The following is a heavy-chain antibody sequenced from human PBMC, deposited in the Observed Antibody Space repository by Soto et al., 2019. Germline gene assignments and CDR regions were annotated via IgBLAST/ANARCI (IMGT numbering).Heavy chain of an antibody. CDR2: ISYSGST. CDR3: ASHSGSYSRGPDY. CDR1: GGSISSYY. D-gene: IGHD1-26*01. V-gene: IGHV4-59*01. Sequence: QVQLQESGPGLVKPSETLSLTCTVSGGSISSYYWSWIRQPPGKGLEWIGYISYSGSTNYNPSLKSRVTISVDTSKNQFSLKLSSVTAADTAVYYCASHSGSYSRGPDYWGQGTLVTVSS. J-gene: IGHJ4*02.